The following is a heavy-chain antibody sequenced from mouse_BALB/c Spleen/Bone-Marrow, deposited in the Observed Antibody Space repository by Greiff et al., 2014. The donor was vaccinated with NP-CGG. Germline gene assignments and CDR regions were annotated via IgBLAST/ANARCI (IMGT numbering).Heavy chain of an antibody. V-gene: IGHV1-69*01. CDR3: ARGGHDFSVDY. CDR2: IDTSDSYT. CDR1: GYTFTDNW. D-gene: IGHD2-4*01. Sequence: QVQLQQPGAELGMPGASVKMSCKASGYTFTDNWIYWVKQRPGQGLEWIGAIDTSDSYTNYNQKFMGKASLTVDASSSTAYMQVSSLTSDYSAVYYCARGGHDFSVDYWGQGTSVTVPS. J-gene: IGHJ4*01.